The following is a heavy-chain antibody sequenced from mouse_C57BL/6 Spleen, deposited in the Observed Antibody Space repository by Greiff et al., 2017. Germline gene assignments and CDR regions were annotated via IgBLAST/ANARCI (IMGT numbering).Heavy chain of an antibody. CDR3: ARAGRYFDV. V-gene: IGHV5-4*01. D-gene: IGHD4-1*01. Sequence: EVQLVESGGGLVKPGGSLKLSCAASGFTFSSYAMSWVRQTPEKRLAWVATISHGGSYTYYPDNVKGRFTTYRDNAKNNLYLQMSNLKDEDTDLYYCARAGRYFDVWGTGTTVTVSS. CDR2: ISHGGSYT. CDR1: GFTFSSYA. J-gene: IGHJ1*03.